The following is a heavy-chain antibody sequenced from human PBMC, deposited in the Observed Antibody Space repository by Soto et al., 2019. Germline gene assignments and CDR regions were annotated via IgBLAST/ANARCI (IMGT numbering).Heavy chain of an antibody. CDR3: ARDMGGYYFEPNDY. Sequence: GGSVKVSCKTSGYTFTSYGISWVRQAPGQGLEWMGWITANNVNTNYEQKFQGRVTMTTDTSTATAYMELRSLRSDDTAVYYCARDMGGYYFEPNDYWGQGALVAVSS. CDR1: GYTFTSYG. V-gene: IGHV1-18*01. CDR2: ITANNVNT. D-gene: IGHD3-22*01. J-gene: IGHJ4*02.